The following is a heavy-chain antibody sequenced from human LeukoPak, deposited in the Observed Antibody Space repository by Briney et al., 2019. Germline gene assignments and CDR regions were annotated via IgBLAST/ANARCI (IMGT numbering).Heavy chain of an antibody. CDR1: GFTFSDYY. CDR3: ASFMSPHDAFDI. Sequence: GGSLRLSCAASGFTFSDYYMSWIRQAPGKGLEWVSYISSSGSTIYYADSVKGRFTISRDNAKNSLYLQMNSLRAEDTAVYYCASFMSPHDAFDIWGQGTMVTVSS. V-gene: IGHV3-11*04. CDR2: ISSSGSTI. J-gene: IGHJ3*02.